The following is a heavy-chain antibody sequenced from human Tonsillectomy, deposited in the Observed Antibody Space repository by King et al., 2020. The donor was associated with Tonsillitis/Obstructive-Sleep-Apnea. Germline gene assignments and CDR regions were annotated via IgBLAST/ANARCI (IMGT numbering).Heavy chain of an antibody. D-gene: IGHD3-10*01. Sequence: VQLVESGGGLIQPGGSVRLSCAASGFNVNSYYMTWVRQTPGKGLEWVSILYGGGGTYYADSVKGRFTISRDNPKNTLELQMNSLRPEDTAVYYCARGRPYGSGSSYDYWGQGTLVTVSS. CDR3: ARGRPYGSGSSYDY. CDR2: LYGGGGT. V-gene: IGHV3-53*01. CDR1: GFNVNSYY. J-gene: IGHJ4*02.